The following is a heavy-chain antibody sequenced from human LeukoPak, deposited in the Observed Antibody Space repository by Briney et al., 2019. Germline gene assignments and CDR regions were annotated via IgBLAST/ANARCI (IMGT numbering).Heavy chain of an antibody. Sequence: GGSLRLSCAASGFTFSSYDMSWVRQAPGKGLEWVSGISGGGNTFYSDAVKGRFTISRDNSKNTLYLQMNSLRAEDTAVYYCAKDEYCSSTSCQGWFDPWGQGTLVTVSS. CDR3: AKDEYCSSTSCQGWFDP. CDR1: GFTFSSYD. V-gene: IGHV3-23*01. J-gene: IGHJ5*02. CDR2: ISGGGNT. D-gene: IGHD2-2*01.